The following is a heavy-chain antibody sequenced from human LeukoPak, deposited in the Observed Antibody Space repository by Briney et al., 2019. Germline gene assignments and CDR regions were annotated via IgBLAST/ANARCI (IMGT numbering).Heavy chain of an antibody. CDR2: IIPIFGTA. Sequence: SVKVSRKASGGTLCSYATSSGRQGPGPGLEWMWGIIPIFGTANYAQTSQGRVTITADESTSTAYRELSILRSEDTAVYYCARDRKGYYYYSSGYGDFDYWGRGTLVSVSS. V-gene: IGHV1-69*13. CDR3: ARDRKGYYYYSSGYGDFDY. CDR1: GGTLCSYA. J-gene: IGHJ4*02. D-gene: IGHD3-22*01.